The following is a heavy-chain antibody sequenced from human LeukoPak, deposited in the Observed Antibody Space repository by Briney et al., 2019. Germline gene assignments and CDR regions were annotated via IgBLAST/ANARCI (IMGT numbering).Heavy chain of an antibody. D-gene: IGHD2/OR15-2a*01. J-gene: IGHJ4*02. CDR3: VSFYETY. V-gene: IGHV3-74*01. CDR2: INSDGSWT. Sequence: GGSLRLSCVASGNPWMHWVRQAPGKGLVWVSHINSDGSWTSYADSVKGRFTISKDNAKNTVYLQMNSLRAEDTAVYYCVSFYETYWGRGTLVTVSS. CDR1: GNPW.